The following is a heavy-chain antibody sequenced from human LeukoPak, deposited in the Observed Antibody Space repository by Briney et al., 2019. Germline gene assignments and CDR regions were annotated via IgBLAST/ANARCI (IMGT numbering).Heavy chain of an antibody. CDR2: INHSGST. Sequence: SETLSLTCAVYGGSFSGYYWSWIREPPGKGLEWIGEINHSGSTNYNPSLKSRVTISVDTSKNQFSLKLSSVTAADTAVYYCARRPDFDYWGQGTLVTVSS. J-gene: IGHJ4*02. V-gene: IGHV4-34*01. CDR3: ARRPDFDY. D-gene: IGHD6-25*01. CDR1: GGSFSGYY.